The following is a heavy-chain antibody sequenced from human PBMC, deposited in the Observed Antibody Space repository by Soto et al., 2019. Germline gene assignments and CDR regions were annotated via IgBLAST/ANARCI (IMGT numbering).Heavy chain of an antibody. D-gene: IGHD3-22*01. CDR1: GGSFNRHT. J-gene: IGHJ4*02. CDR3: ARGWGYDSTDYYYAY. Sequence: QVKLVQSGAEVRKPGSSVSVSCKASGGSFNRHTISWVRQSPGQGLEWMGGIIPIFGTANHAQKFQGRVTIIADESTSTVYMELSSLRSDDTAIYYCARGWGYDSTDYYYAYWGQGTLVIVSS. V-gene: IGHV1-69*01. CDR2: IIPIFGTA.